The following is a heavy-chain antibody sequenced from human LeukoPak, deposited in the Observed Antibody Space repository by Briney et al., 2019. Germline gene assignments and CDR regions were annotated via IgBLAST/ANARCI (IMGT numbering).Heavy chain of an antibody. J-gene: IGHJ6*03. Sequence: VASVKVSCKASGFTFTSSAVQWVRQARGQRLEWIGWIVVGSGNTNYAQKFQERVTITRDMSTGTAYMELSSLRSEDTAVYYCAAPGRPSGRYYYYMDVWGKGTTVTVSS. CDR2: IVVGSGNT. V-gene: IGHV1-58*01. CDR3: AAPGRPSGRYYYYMDV. CDR1: GFTFTSSA. D-gene: IGHD2-15*01.